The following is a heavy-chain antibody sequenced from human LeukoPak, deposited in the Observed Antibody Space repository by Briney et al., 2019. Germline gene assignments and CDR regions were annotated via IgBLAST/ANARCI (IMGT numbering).Heavy chain of an antibody. D-gene: IGHD3-10*01. CDR2: ISPDNGNA. Sequence: GASVKVPCKASGYPFISYVIHWVRQAPGQRLEWMGWISPDNGNAEYSQKFQGRVTITRDTSATTAYMELSSLRSEDMAVYYCARDRGGTGDFDYWGQGTLVTVSS. J-gene: IGHJ4*02. V-gene: IGHV1-3*01. CDR3: ARDRGGTGDFDY. CDR1: GYPFISYV.